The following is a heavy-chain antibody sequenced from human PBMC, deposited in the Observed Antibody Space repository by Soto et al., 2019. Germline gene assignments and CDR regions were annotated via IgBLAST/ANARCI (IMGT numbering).Heavy chain of an antibody. CDR3: ASPTKPLYYYYGMDV. V-gene: IGHV1-69*12. CDR2: IIPIFGTA. D-gene: IGHD1-1*01. CDR1: GGTFSSYA. Sequence: QVQLVQSGAEVKKPGSSVKVSCKASGGTFSSYAIRWVRQAPGQGLEWMGGIIPIFGTANYAQKLQGRVTITADESTSTAYIELSSLRSEDTAVYYCASPTKPLYYYYGMDVWGQGTTVTVSS. J-gene: IGHJ6*02.